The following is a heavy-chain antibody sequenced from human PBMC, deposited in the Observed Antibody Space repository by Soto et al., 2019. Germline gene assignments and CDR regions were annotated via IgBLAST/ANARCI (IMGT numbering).Heavy chain of an antibody. V-gene: IGHV3-13*01. Sequence: PXGSLKLSCAGSGVTFSTFDIHWVRQAPGKGLEWVSGIGTLSDTFYAASVQGRFTISRQNAKNSVYLQMNSLRAGDTAFYYCARGRSFSYDSTPPPMFDHWGQGTLVTVSS. CDR3: ARGRSFSYDSTPPPMFDH. D-gene: IGHD3-10*01. J-gene: IGHJ5*02. CDR1: GVTFSTFD. CDR2: IGTLSDT.